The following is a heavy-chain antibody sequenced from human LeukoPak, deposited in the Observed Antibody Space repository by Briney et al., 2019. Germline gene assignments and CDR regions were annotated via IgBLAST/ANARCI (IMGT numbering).Heavy chain of an antibody. CDR1: GFSFNTYA. CDR2: ISNTGGST. CDR3: AQQVGYCSSGSCYFTY. Sequence: PGGSLRLSCAASGFSFNTYAMSWVRQAPGKGLEWVSEISNTGGSTYYADSVKGRFTISRDKSKNTLSLQMNSLRAEDTAVYYCAQQVGYCSSGSCYFTYWGQGTLVTVSS. J-gene: IGHJ1*01. D-gene: IGHD2-15*01. V-gene: IGHV3-23*01.